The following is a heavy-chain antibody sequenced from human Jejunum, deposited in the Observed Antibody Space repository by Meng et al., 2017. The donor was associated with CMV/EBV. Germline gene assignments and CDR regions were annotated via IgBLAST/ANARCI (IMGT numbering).Heavy chain of an antibody. J-gene: IGHJ4*02. CDR2: IYSSGEI. Sequence: IKKNNWWNWVRQAPGKGLEWIGEIYSSGEINYNPSLKSRVTISMENSKNQFSLKVNSVTAADTAVYYCARGRTCSITSCYRGPSLDYWGQGTLVTVSS. V-gene: IGHV4-4*02. D-gene: IGHD2-2*02. CDR1: IKKNNW. CDR3: ARGRTCSITSCYRGPSLDY.